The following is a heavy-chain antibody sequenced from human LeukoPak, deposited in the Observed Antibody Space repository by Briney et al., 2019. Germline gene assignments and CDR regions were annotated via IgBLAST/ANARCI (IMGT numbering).Heavy chain of an antibody. CDR1: GGSISSYY. V-gene: IGHV4-59*08. CDR2: IHDSGST. CDR3: AKHVHSSQYYYGMDV. J-gene: IGHJ6*02. D-gene: IGHD3-16*01. Sequence: SETLSLTCTVSGGSISSYYWSWIRQPPGKGLEWIGYIHDSGSTRCNASLKSRVTISVDTSKNQFSLKLTSVTAADTAVYYCAKHVHSSQYYYGMDVWGQGTTVTVSS.